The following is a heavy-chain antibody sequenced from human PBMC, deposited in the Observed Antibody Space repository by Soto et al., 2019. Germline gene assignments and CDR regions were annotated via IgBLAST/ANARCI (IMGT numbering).Heavy chain of an antibody. CDR2: IGSSGSTI. CDR3: VRGSKDSYPGSRIFDF. J-gene: IGHJ4*02. Sequence: PGGSLRLSCAASGFTFSSYEMNWVRQAPGKGLEWVSYIGSSGSTIYYADSVRGRFATSRDNSKNTLYLQMSALRAEDSAIYFCVRGSKDSYPGSRIFDFWGRGTLVTVSS. D-gene: IGHD3-10*01. V-gene: IGHV3-48*03. CDR1: GFTFSSYE.